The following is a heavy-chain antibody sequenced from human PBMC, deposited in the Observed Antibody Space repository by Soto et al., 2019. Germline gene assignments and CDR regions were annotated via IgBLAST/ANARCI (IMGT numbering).Heavy chain of an antibody. CDR1: GYTFTSYD. Sequence: QVQLVQSGAEVKKPGASVKVSCKASGYTFTSYDINWVRQATGQGLEWMGGMNPNSGNTGYSQKFQGRVTMTRNTSISTAYMELRSLRSEDTALYYCATDKVGMVDYWGQGTLVTVSS. D-gene: IGHD5-12*01. J-gene: IGHJ4*02. V-gene: IGHV1-8*01. CDR2: MNPNSGNT. CDR3: ATDKVGMVDY.